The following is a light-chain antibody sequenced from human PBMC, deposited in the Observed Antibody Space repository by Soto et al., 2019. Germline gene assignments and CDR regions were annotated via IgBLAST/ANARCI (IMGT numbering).Light chain of an antibody. CDR3: QQYGSSPST. CDR2: GAS. V-gene: IGKV3-20*01. CDR1: QSVRSGY. J-gene: IGKJ1*01. Sequence: EIVLTQSPGTLSLSPGEGATLSCRASQSVRSGYLAWYQQKPGQAPKLLIYGASRRATGIPDRFSGSGSGTDFTLTISRLEPEAFAVYYFQQYGSSPSTLGQGTKVEIK.